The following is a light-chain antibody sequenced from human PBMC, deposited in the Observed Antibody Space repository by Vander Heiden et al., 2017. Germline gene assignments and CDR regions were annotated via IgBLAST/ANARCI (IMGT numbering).Light chain of an antibody. V-gene: IGKV1D-8*02. J-gene: IGKJ1*01. CDR3: QQYDSFPWT. CDR1: QGMSSY. CDR2: AAS. Sequence: AIWMTHSPSLLSASTGDRVTISWRMSQGMSSYLAWYQQQPGKAPELLIYAASTLQSGVPSRFSGSGSGTDFTLTISRLQSEDFATYYCQQYDSFPWTFGQGTKVEIK.